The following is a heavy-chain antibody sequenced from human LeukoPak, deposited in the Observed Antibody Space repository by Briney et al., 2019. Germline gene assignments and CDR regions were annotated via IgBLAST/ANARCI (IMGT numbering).Heavy chain of an antibody. V-gene: IGHV4-39*07. J-gene: IGHJ6*03. Sequence: SETLSLTCTVSGGSTSSSSYYWGWIRQPPGKGLEWIGSIYYSGSTYYNPSLKSRVTISVDTSKNQFSLKLSSVTAADTAVYYCARAINHYDFWGGYYTGIYYYYYMDVWGKGTTVTVSS. CDR1: GGSTSSSSYY. D-gene: IGHD3-3*01. CDR3: ARAINHYDFWGGYYTGIYYYYYMDV. CDR2: IYYSGST.